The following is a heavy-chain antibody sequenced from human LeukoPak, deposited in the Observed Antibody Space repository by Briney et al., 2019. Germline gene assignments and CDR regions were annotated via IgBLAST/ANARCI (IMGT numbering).Heavy chain of an antibody. Sequence: PAGSLRLSCAASEFIFSDYFMSWIRQAPGKGLEWVSYISDSGSTINYADSVKGRFTISRDNAKNSLYLQMNSLRVDDTAVYYCARGDDSGFYWGQGTLVTVSS. CDR1: EFIFSDYF. V-gene: IGHV3-11*01. CDR3: ARGDDSGFY. CDR2: ISDSGSTI. D-gene: IGHD3-10*01. J-gene: IGHJ4*02.